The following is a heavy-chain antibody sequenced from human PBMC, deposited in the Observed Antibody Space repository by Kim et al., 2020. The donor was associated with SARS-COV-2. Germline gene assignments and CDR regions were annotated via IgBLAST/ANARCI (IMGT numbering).Heavy chain of an antibody. Sequence: GGSLRLSCAASGFTFGSYGMHLVRQASGKGLEWVAVVWYDGSDKYYADSVKGRFTVSRDYSMNTLYLQMNSLRAEDTAVYYCARDLNNFDYWGQGTLVTVSS. J-gene: IGHJ4*02. CDR3: ARDLNNFDY. CDR2: VWYDGSDK. V-gene: IGHV3-33*01. CDR1: GFTFGSYG.